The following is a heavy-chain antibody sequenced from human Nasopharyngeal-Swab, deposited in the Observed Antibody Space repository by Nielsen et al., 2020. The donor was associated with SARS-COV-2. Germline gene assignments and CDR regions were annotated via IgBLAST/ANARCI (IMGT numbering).Heavy chain of an antibody. D-gene: IGHD3-3*01. J-gene: IGHJ5*02. V-gene: IGHV4-59*01. CDR2: IYYSGST. Sequence: VRQMPGKGLEWIGYIYYSGSTNYNPSLKSRVTISVGTSKNQFSLKLSSVTAADTAVYYCARDRTIFGVVQGWFDPWGQGTLVTVSS. CDR3: ARDRTIFGVVQGWFDP.